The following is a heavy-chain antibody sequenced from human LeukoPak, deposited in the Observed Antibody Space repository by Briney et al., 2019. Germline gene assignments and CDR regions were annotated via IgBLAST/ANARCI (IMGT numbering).Heavy chain of an antibody. Sequence: SVKVSCKASGFTFTSSAMQWVRQARGQRLEWIGWIVVGSGNTNYAQKFQERVTITRDMSTSTAYMEPSSLRSEDTAVYYCAAFDNYYDSSGYDGWGQGTLVTVSS. V-gene: IGHV1-58*02. CDR2: IVVGSGNT. J-gene: IGHJ4*02. D-gene: IGHD3-22*01. CDR1: GFTFTSSA. CDR3: AAFDNYYDSSGYDG.